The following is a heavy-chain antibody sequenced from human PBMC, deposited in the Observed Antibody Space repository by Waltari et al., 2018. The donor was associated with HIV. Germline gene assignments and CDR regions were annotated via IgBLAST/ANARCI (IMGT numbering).Heavy chain of an antibody. CDR1: GATFLGYY. CDR2: INHNRVD. V-gene: IGHV4-34*01. D-gene: IGHD4-17*01. Sequence: QVQLQQRGTGMLKPSETLSRNCSVYGATFLGYYWTWIRQPPGKGLEWFGEINHNRVDNYNTSLNNRLIMSVDTSKNQFSLKLDSVTAADTALYYGARGPRPSTVTAPGWYFDLWGRGTLVIVSS. CDR3: ARGPRPSTVTAPGWYFDL. J-gene: IGHJ2*01.